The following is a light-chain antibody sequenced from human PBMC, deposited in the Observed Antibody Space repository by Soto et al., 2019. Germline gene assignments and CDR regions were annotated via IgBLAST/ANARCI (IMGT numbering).Light chain of an antibody. Sequence: EIVLTQSPGTLSLSPGERATLSCRASQTVTRNYLAWHQQKPGQTPRLLVYGASSRATGIPDRFSGSGSGTDFTLTISRLEPEDFAVYYCQQRTFGQGTKVEIK. V-gene: IGKV3-20*01. CDR3: QQRT. J-gene: IGKJ1*01. CDR2: GAS. CDR1: QTVTRNY.